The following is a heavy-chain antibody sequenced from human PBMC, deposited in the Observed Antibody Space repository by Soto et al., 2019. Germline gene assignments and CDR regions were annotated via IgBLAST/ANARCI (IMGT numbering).Heavy chain of an antibody. D-gene: IGHD1-1*01. CDR1: GFTFSSSG. CDR3: ARASGRSLRQGYFDY. J-gene: IGHJ4*02. Sequence: EVQLVESGGDLVKPGGSLRLSCVVSGFTFSSSGMNWVRQAPGKGLEWVSFISNSGSYIYYADSVKGRVTISRDNARNSLYLLMNSLRAEDTAVYYCARASGRSLRQGYFDYWGQGTLVTVSS. V-gene: IGHV3-21*01. CDR2: ISNSGSYI.